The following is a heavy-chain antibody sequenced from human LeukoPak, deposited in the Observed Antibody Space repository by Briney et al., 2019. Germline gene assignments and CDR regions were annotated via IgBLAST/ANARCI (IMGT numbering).Heavy chain of an antibody. CDR2: ISYDGSNK. D-gene: IGHD3-22*01. CDR1: GFTFSNYA. J-gene: IGHJ3*02. Sequence: GGSLRLSCAASGFTFSNYAMHWVRQAPGKGLEWVAVISYDGSNKYYADSVKGRFTISRDNSKNALYLQMNSLRAEDTAVYYCARDLYDSSESAFDIWGQGTMVTVSS. V-gene: IGHV3-30-3*01. CDR3: ARDLYDSSESAFDI.